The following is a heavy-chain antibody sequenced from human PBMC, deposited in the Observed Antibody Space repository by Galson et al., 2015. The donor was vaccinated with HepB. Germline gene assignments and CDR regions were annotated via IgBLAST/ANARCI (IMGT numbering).Heavy chain of an antibody. V-gene: IGHV1-24*01. Sequence: SVKVSCKVSGSTLTELSMHWVRQAPGKGLEWMGGFDPDDGETIYAQKFQGRVTMTEDTSTDTAYMELSSLRSEDTAVYYCATDDKGVVAFDIWGQGTMVTVSS. D-gene: IGHD2-8*01. J-gene: IGHJ3*02. CDR1: GSTLTELS. CDR2: FDPDDGET. CDR3: ATDDKGVVAFDI.